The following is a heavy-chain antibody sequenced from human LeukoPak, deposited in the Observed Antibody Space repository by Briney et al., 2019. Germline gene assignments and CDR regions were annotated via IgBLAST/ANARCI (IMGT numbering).Heavy chain of an antibody. V-gene: IGHV1-46*01. CDR2: INPSGGST. D-gene: IGHD3-22*01. Sequence: ASVKVSCKASGYTFTSYYMHWVRQAPGQGLEWMGIINPSGGSTSYARKFQGRVTMTRDTSTSTVYMELSSLRSEDTAVYYCARDPQIYYYDSSGYYLDYWGQGTLVTVSS. CDR1: GYTFTSYY. J-gene: IGHJ4*02. CDR3: ARDPQIYYYDSSGYYLDY.